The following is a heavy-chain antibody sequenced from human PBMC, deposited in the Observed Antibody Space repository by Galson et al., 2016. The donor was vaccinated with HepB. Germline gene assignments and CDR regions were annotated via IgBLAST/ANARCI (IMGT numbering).Heavy chain of an antibody. Sequence: SVKVSCKASGYPFSNYATHWLRQAPGQGLEWMGWINAGGGGTKYSQKFQGRLSITRDTSANIAYMGLSGLRFEDTAVYFCARSTKITTIIVLIAGGAFDIWGQGTVVTVSS. CDR3: ARSTKITTIIVLIAGGAFDI. CDR1: GYPFSNYA. J-gene: IGHJ3*02. V-gene: IGHV1-3*01. D-gene: IGHD2/OR15-2a*01. CDR2: INAGGGGT.